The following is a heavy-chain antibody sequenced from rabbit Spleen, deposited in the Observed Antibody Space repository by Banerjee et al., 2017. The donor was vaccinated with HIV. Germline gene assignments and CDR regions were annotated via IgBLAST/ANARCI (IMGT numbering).Heavy chain of an antibody. CDR1: GFSFSNKAV. CDR2: IDAVTGKA. V-gene: IGHV1S45*01. D-gene: IGHD6-1*01. Sequence: QEQLVESGGGLVKPGASLTLTCKASGFSFSNKAVMCWVRQAPGKGLEWIACIDAVTGKAVYASWAKGRFTFSKTSSTTVTLQMTSLTAADTATYFCAREGYNYGYAGDGSNLWGPGTLVTVS. J-gene: IGHJ4*01. CDR3: AREGYNYGYAGDGSNL.